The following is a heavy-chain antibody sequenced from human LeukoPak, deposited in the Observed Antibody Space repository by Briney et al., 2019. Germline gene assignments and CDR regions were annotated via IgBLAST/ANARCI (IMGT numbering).Heavy chain of an antibody. CDR1: GYTFASYG. V-gene: IGHV1-18*01. J-gene: IGHJ3*02. CDR3: ARDSGYCSSTSCYAFDI. CDR2: ISGYDDNT. Sequence: ASVRVSCKASGYTFASYGISWVRQAPGQGLEWMGWISGYDDNTRFAQSLQGRVIMTTDTSTSTAYMELRSLRSDDTAVYYCARDSGYCSSTSCYAFDIWGQGTMVTVSS. D-gene: IGHD2-2*01.